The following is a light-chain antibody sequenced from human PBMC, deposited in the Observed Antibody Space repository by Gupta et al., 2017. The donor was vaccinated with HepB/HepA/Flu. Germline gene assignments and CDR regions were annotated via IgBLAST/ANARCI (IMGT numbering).Light chain of an antibody. CDR2: DVS. CDR3: SSYAGNYIVL. V-gene: IGLV2-11*01. Sequence: QSALTQPRSVSGSPGQSVTISCAGTTSDVGGYRFVSWYQQHPGKAPKRMIYDVSRRPSGVPDRFSGSKSGNTASLTISGLQAEDDADYYCSSYAGNYIVLFGGGTKATVL. CDR1: TSDVGGYRF. J-gene: IGLJ2*01.